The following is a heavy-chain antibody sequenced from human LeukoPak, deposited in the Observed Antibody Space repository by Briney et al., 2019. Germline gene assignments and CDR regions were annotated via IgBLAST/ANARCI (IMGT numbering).Heavy chain of an antibody. CDR2: ISGGGNST. CDR3: AKVAAGRWFFDY. Sequence: GGSLRLSCAASGFTFSTYAMSWVRQAPGKGLEWVSGISGGGNSTYYADSVKGRFTIFRDNSKNTLYLQMNSLRAEDTAVYYCAKVAAGRWFFDYWGQGTLVTVSS. V-gene: IGHV3-23*01. J-gene: IGHJ4*02. D-gene: IGHD6-13*01. CDR1: GFTFSTYA.